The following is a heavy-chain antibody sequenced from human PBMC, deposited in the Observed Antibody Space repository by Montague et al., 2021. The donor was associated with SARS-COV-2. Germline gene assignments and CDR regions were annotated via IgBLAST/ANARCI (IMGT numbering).Heavy chain of an antibody. V-gene: IGHV4-61*02. CDR2: IYTSGST. J-gene: IGHJ5*02. CDR1: IGSISSGSYY. CDR3: ARDGYSSGWNGLHSFDP. Sequence: TLSLTCTVSIGSISSGSYYWSWIRQPAGKGLEWIGCIYTSGSTNYNPSLKSRVTISVDTSKNQFSLKLSSVTAADTAVYYCARDGYSSGWNGLHSFDPWGQGTLVTVSS. D-gene: IGHD6-25*01.